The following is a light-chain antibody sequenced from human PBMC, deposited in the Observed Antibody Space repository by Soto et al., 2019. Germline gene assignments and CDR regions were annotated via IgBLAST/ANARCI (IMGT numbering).Light chain of an antibody. V-gene: IGKV1-5*01. J-gene: IGKJ1*01. Sequence: DIQMTQSPTTLSASVGDRVTITCRASHSIIKWLAWYQQKPGKAPNLLIYDASNRATGIPARFSGSGSGTEFTLTISSLQSEDFAVYYCQQYNNWPPSTFGQVTKV. CDR3: QQYNNWPPST. CDR2: DAS. CDR1: HSIIKW.